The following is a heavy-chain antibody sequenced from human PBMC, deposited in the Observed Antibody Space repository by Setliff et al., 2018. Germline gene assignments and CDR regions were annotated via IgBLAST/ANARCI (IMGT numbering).Heavy chain of an antibody. J-gene: IGHJ4*02. D-gene: IGHD3-3*01. CDR2: INHDGSEK. V-gene: IGHV3-7*01. Sequence: GGSLRLSCAASGFTFSSHWMAWVRQAPGKGLEWVANINHDGSEKYSVDSVKGRFTISRDTAKNSLYLQMNSLRAEDTAVYYCARGYDFRLFWSASSKYFDYWGQGTLVTVSS. CDR1: GFTFSSHW. CDR3: ARGYDFRLFWSASSKYFDY.